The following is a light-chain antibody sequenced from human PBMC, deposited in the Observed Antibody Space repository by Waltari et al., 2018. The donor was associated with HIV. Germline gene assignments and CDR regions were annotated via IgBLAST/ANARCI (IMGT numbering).Light chain of an antibody. J-gene: IGKJ1*01. CDR1: QSVSSSY. Sequence: EIVLTQSPGTLSLSPGERATLSCRASQSVSSSYLAWYQQKPGQAPRLLIYGASSRATGIPDRFSGSGSGTDFTLTISRLESEDFAVYYCQQYNNWSVTFGQGTKVEIK. V-gene: IGKV3-20*01. CDR2: GAS. CDR3: QQYNNWSVT.